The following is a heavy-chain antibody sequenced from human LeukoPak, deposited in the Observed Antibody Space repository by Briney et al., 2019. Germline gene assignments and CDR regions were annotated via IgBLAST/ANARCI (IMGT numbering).Heavy chain of an antibody. Sequence: ASVKVSCKASGYTFTSYGISWARQAPGQGLEWMGWISAYNGNTNYAQKLQGRVTMTTDTSTSTAYMELRSLRSDDTAVYYCAREAPDYYYYYGMDVWGQGTTVTVSS. CDR1: GYTFTSYG. V-gene: IGHV1-18*01. D-gene: IGHD6-6*01. CDR2: ISAYNGNT. J-gene: IGHJ6*02. CDR3: AREAPDYYYYYGMDV.